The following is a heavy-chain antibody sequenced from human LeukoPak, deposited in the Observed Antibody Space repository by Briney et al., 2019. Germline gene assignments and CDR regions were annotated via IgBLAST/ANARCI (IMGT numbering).Heavy chain of an antibody. D-gene: IGHD4-17*01. CDR1: GGSISTYY. Sequence: PSETLSLTCTVSGGSISTYYWSWIRQPPGKGLEWIGYIYYTGSTNYNPSLKSRVTISVDTSKNQFSLKLSSVTAADTAVYYCARVPPDYNDLHDALDLWGQGTVVTVSS. CDR2: IYYTGST. CDR3: ARVPPDYNDLHDALDL. J-gene: IGHJ3*01. V-gene: IGHV4-59*01.